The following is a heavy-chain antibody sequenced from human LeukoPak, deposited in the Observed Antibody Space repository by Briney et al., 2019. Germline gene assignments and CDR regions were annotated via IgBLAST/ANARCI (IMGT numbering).Heavy chain of an antibody. J-gene: IGHJ3*02. Sequence: GGSLRLSCAASGYTFSSYDMHWVRQAPGKGLEWVAVIWYDGSNKYYADSVKGRFTISRDNSKNTLYLELNSLRAEDTAVYYCAKGTTGTTVRAFDIWGQGTMVTVSS. D-gene: IGHD1-1*01. CDR3: AKGTTGTTVRAFDI. CDR2: IWYDGSNK. V-gene: IGHV3-33*06. CDR1: GYTFSSYD.